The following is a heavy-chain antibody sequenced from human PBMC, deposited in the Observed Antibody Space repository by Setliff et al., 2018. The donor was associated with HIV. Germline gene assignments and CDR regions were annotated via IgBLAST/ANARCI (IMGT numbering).Heavy chain of an antibody. Sequence: SETLSLTCSVSGGSISGYYWTWIRQPPGKGLEWIGYIYSSGSTNYNTSLKSRVTISVDTSKNQLALKLSSVTAADTAVYYCAREHFWSGYYSYDAFDIWGQGTMVTVSS. CDR1: GGSISGYY. D-gene: IGHD3-3*02. J-gene: IGHJ3*02. V-gene: IGHV4-4*09. CDR2: IYSSGST. CDR3: AREHFWSGYYSYDAFDI.